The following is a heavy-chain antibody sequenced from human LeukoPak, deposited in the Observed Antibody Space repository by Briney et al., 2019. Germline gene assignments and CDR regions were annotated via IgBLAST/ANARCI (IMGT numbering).Heavy chain of an antibody. D-gene: IGHD4-17*01. V-gene: IGHV3-66*01. J-gene: IGHJ4*02. CDR2: IYSAGNR. CDR1: GFTVSSNY. CDR3: ASCFTDGDCEY. Sequence: GGSLRLSCAASGFTVSSNYMSWVRQAPGKGPERVSVIYSAGNRYYADFVKGRFTISRDNSKNTVYLQMNSLRVEDTAVYYCASCFTDGDCEYWGQGTLVTVSS.